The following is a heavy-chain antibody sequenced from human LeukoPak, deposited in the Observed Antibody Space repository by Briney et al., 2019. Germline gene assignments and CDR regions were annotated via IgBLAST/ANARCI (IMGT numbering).Heavy chain of an antibody. CDR1: GFTVSSNY. CDR2: IYSGGST. Sequence: GGSLRLSCAASGFTVSSNYMSWVRQAPGKGLEWHSVIYSGGSTYYADSVKGRFTISRDNSKNTLYLQMNSLRAEDTAVYYCARVVPAAKNYYYYGMDVWGQGTTVTVSS. J-gene: IGHJ6*02. D-gene: IGHD2-2*01. V-gene: IGHV3-53*01. CDR3: ARVVPAAKNYYYYGMDV.